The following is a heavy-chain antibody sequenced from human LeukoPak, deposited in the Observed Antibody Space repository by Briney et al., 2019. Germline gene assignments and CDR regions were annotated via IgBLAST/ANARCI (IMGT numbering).Heavy chain of an antibody. CDR1: GVSITSYSHN. D-gene: IGHD3-22*01. CDR3: ARRYEGSGYAYDY. CDR2: FHFSGAI. J-gene: IGHJ4*02. Sequence: SEPLSLTCTVSGVSITSYSHNYDWIRQPPGKGLEWIGGFHFSGAINYNPSLKSRVTIFVDTSKKQISLKLNSVTAADTAVHYCARRYEGSGYAYDYWGQGILVTVSS. V-gene: IGHV4-39*01.